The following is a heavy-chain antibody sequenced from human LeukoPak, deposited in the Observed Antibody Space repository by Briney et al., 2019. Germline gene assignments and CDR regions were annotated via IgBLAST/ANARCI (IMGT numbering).Heavy chain of an antibody. Sequence: PGGSLRLSCTASGFTFGDYAMSWFRQAPGKGLEWVGFIRSKAYGGTTEYAASVKGRFTISRDDSKSIAYLQMNSLKTEDTAVYYCTRDNLNDYVWGSYRPSLYYFDYWGQGTLVTVSS. CDR3: TRDNLNDYVWGSYRPSLYYFDY. CDR1: GFTFGDYA. CDR2: IRSKAYGGTT. D-gene: IGHD3-16*02. J-gene: IGHJ4*02. V-gene: IGHV3-49*03.